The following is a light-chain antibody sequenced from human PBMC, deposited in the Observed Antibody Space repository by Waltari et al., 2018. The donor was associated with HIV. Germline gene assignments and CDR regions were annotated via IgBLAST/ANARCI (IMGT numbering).Light chain of an antibody. CDR2: DVS. CDR3: CSYAGSYTWV. J-gene: IGLJ3*02. CDR1: SSDVGGYNY. Sequence: QSALTQPRSVSGSPGQSVTISCTGTSSDVGGYNYVSWYQQHPGKAPTLMIYDVSKRPSGVPDRFSGSQSGNTASLTISGLQAEDEADYYCCSYAGSYTWVFGGGTKLTVL. V-gene: IGLV2-11*01.